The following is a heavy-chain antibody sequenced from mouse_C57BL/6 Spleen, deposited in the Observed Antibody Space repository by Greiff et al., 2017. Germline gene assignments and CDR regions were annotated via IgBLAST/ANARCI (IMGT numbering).Heavy chain of an antibody. J-gene: IGHJ4*01. Sequence: DVHLVESGGGLVKPGGSLKLSCAASGFTFSDYGMHWVRQAPEKGLEWVAYISSGSSTIYYADTVKGRFTISRDNAKNTLFLQMTSLRSEDTAMYYCAGGYGSSLYYAMDYWGQGTSVTVSS. D-gene: IGHD1-1*01. V-gene: IGHV5-17*01. CDR2: ISSGSSTI. CDR3: AGGYGSSLYYAMDY. CDR1: GFTFSDYG.